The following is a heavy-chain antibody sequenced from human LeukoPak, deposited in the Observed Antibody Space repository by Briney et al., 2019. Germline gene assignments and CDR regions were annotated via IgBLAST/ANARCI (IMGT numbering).Heavy chain of an antibody. CDR3: ARDGRLWFGETNWFDP. CDR2: IYYSGST. CDR1: GDSIINGSYY. V-gene: IGHV4-31*03. Sequence: SQTLSLTCTVSGDSIINGSYYWSWIRQPPGKGLEWIGCIYYSGSTYYNPSLKSRVIISLDTSKNQLSLKLSSLTAADTAFYYCARDGRLWFGETNWFDPWAREPWSPSPQ. J-gene: IGHJ5*02. D-gene: IGHD3-10*01.